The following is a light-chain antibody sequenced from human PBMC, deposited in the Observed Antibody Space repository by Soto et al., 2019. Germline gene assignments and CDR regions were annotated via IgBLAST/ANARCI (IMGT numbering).Light chain of an antibody. Sequence: EIMLTQSPATVALSPGERATLSCRASQSVSSKLAWYQQKPGQAPRLLIYDASNRATGIPARFSGSGSGTDFTLTISSLEPEDFAVYYCHHYPRSSWTFGQGTKVDIK. V-gene: IGKV3-11*01. CDR1: QSVSSK. CDR3: HHYPRSSWT. J-gene: IGKJ1*01. CDR2: DAS.